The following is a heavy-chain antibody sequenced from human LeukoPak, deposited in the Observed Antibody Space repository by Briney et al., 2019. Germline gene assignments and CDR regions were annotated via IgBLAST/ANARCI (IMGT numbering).Heavy chain of an antibody. J-gene: IGHJ6*02. V-gene: IGHV3-30*18. CDR1: GFTFSSYG. D-gene: IGHD4-17*01. CDR3: AKDQFRSGYGDYFGYYYYGMDV. CDR2: ISYDGSNK. Sequence: PGGSLRLSCAASGFTFSSYGMHWVRQAPGKGLEWVAVISYDGSNKYYADSVKGRFTISRDNSKNTLYLQMNSLRAEDTAVYYCAKDQFRSGYGDYFGYYYYGMDVWGQGTTVTVSS.